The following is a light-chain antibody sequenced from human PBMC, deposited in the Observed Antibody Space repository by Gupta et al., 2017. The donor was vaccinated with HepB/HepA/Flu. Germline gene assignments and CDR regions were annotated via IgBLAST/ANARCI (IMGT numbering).Light chain of an antibody. V-gene: IGLV3-1*01. CDR1: KMGDKY. J-gene: IGLJ2*01. CDR3: QAWDSSTDVV. Sequence: SYELPQPPSVSVSPGQTASITCSGDKMGDKYACWYQQKPGKSPVLVIYQDSKRPSGIPERFSGSNSGNTATLTISGTQARDEADYYCQAWDSSTDVVFGGGTKLTVL. CDR2: QDS.